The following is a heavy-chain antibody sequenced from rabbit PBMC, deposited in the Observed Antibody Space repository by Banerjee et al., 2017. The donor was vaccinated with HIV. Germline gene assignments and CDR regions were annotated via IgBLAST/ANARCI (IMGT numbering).Heavy chain of an antibody. V-gene: IGHV1S40*01. J-gene: IGHJ6*01. Sequence: QSLEESGGGLVQSEGSLTLTCTASGFSFSSGYDMCWVRQAPGKGLEWIGYIYTGDGNSDYASWAKGRFTISKTSSTTVTLQMTSLTAADTATYFCARGFYHGMVLWGPGTLVTVS. CDR2: IYTGDGNS. CDR1: GFSFSSGYD. CDR3: ARGFYHGMVL.